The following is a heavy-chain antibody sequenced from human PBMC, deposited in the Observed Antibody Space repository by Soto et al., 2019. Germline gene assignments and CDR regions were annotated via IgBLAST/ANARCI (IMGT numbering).Heavy chain of an antibody. CDR1: GDSVSSDITS. Sequence: QGQLQQSGPGLVKPSQTLSLTCAISGDSVSSDITSWNWIRQSPSRGLEWLGRTYYRSKWVHDYAAYVKSRITINPDTSKNQSSLELNSMTPEATAVYYCARANALDVWGQGTVVTVSS. CDR3: ARANALDV. V-gene: IGHV6-1*01. CDR2: TYYRSKWVH. J-gene: IGHJ3*01.